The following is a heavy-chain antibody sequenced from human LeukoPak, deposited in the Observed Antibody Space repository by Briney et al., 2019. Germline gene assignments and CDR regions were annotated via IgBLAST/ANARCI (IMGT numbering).Heavy chain of an antibody. CDR2: IYTTGSP. V-gene: IGHV4-61*02. J-gene: IGHJ5*02. CDR1: GDSISSSAYY. D-gene: IGHD3-10*01. Sequence: SETLSLTCTISGDSISSSAYYWTRIRQPAGKGLEWIGRIYTTGSPDYSPSLRGRVTISVDTSMNQFSLKLTSVSAADTAVYYCARDRGVTTARGVPSWFDPWGQGILVTVSS. CDR3: ARDRGVTTARGVPSWFDP.